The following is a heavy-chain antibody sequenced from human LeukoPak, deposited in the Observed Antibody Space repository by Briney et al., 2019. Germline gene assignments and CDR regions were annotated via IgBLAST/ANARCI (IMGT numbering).Heavy chain of an antibody. Sequence: GGSLRLSCAASGFTFSSYGMHWVRQAPGKGLEWVAFIRYDGSNKYYADSVKGRFTISRDKSKNTLYLQMNSLRAEDTAVYYCAKGRCSGTSCYADFDHWGQGTPVTVSS. CDR3: AKGRCSGTSCYADFDH. CDR1: GFTFSSYG. CDR2: IRYDGSNK. V-gene: IGHV3-30*02. D-gene: IGHD2-2*01. J-gene: IGHJ4*02.